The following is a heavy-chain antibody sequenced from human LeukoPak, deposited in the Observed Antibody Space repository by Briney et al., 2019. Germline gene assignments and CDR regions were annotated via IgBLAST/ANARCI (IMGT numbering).Heavy chain of an antibody. J-gene: IGHJ5*02. Sequence: PGGSLRLSCAASGFTFSSYWMSWVRQAPGKGLEWVANIKQDGSEKYYVDSVKGRFTISRDNAKNSLYLQMNSLRAGETAVYYCARDFHCSSTSCYGLGWFEPWGQGNLVTVSS. V-gene: IGHV3-7*01. CDR2: IKQDGSEK. D-gene: IGHD2-2*01. CDR3: ARDFHCSSTSCYGLGWFEP. CDR1: GFTFSSYW.